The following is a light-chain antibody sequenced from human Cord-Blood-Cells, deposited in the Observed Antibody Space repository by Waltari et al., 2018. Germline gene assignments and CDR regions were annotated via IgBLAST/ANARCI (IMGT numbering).Light chain of an antibody. CDR1: ILGDKY. CDR2: QDS. V-gene: IGLV3-1*01. J-gene: IGLJ2*01. CDR3: QAWDSSTGV. Sequence: SYERSQPPSVAVSPGQTASITCTGAILGDKYACWYQHKPGQSAVLVIYQDSKRSSGLPGRFSGSNSRNTATLTISGTQAMDEADYYCQAWDSSTGVFGGGTKLTVL.